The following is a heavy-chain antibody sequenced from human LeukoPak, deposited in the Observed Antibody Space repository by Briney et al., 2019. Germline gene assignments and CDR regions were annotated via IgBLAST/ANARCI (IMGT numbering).Heavy chain of an antibody. CDR3: TTDYPSELWSFSYFDY. Sequence: MTGGSLRLSGAASGCTFGKAWMSWVRQAPGKGLEWVGRIKSKTDGGTTDYAAPVKSRFTISRDDSKNTLYLQMNSLKTEDTAVYYCTTDYPSELWSFSYFDYWGQGTLVTVSS. V-gene: IGHV3-15*01. CDR2: IKSKTDGGTT. D-gene: IGHD5-18*01. CDR1: GCTFGKAW. J-gene: IGHJ4*02.